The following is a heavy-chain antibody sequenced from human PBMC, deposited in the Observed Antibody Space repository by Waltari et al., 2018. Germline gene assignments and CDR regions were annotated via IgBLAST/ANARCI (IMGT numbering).Heavy chain of an antibody. J-gene: IGHJ4*02. V-gene: IGHV3-53*01. Sequence: HLVESGGGLIQPGGSLRLSCAASGLNVRSNHMSGVRQAPGKGREWVSVIYSGGNTYYADPVKGRFTISRDNSKNTLYLQMNSLRAEDTAVYYCARVGNWGRGTLVTVSS. CDR3: ARVGN. CDR1: GLNVRSNH. D-gene: IGHD6-13*01. CDR2: IYSGGNT.